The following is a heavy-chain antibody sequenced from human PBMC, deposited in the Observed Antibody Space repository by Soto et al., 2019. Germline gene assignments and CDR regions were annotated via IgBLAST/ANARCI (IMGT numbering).Heavy chain of an antibody. CDR1: GYTFTSYY. CDR3: ARRVGGFWSGYLDYYYMDV. Sequence: ASVKVSCKASGYTFTSYYMHWVRQAPGQGLDWMGIINPSGGSTSYAQKFQGRVTMTRDTSTSTVYMELSSLRSEDTAVYYCARRVGGFWSGYLDYYYMDVWGKGTTVTVSS. J-gene: IGHJ6*03. CDR2: INPSGGST. D-gene: IGHD3-3*01. V-gene: IGHV1-46*03.